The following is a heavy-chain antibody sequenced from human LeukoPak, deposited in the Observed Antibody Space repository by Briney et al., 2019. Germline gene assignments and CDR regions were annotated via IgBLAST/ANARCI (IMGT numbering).Heavy chain of an antibody. CDR2: MNPNSGNT. J-gene: IGHJ3*02. D-gene: IGHD3-22*01. CDR1: GYTFTSYD. V-gene: IGHV1-8*03. CDR3: ATGHDSSGYFAFDI. Sequence: GASVKVSCKASGYTFTSYDINWVRQATGQGLEWMGWMNPNSGNTGYAQKFQGRVTITRNTSISTAYMELSSLRSEDTAVYYCATGHDSSGYFAFDIWGQGTMVTVSS.